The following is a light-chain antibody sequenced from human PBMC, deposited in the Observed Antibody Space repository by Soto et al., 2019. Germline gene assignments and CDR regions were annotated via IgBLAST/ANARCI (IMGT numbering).Light chain of an antibody. J-gene: IGKJ1*01. Sequence: DIQMTQSPSTLSPSVGDRITITCRASQSFGRWLAWYQQKPGKPPKLLIYDVSRLDSGAPSRFSGTDSGAEFTLTINRVQPEDVATYYCQQYSSLWAFGQGTKVDIK. V-gene: IGKV1-5*01. CDR1: QSFGRW. CDR2: DVS. CDR3: QQYSSLWA.